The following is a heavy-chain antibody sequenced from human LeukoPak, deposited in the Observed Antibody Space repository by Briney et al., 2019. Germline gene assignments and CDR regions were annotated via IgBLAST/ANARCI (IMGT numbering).Heavy chain of an antibody. CDR3: ARDYCSGGSCYQILT. V-gene: IGHV3-48*04. CDR2: ITTSGTI. CDR1: GITFSSYS. J-gene: IGHJ5*02. Sequence: GGSLRLSCAASGITFSSYSMNWVRQAPGKGLEWVSYITTSGTIYYADSVKGRFTISRDNAKNSLYLQMNGLRAEDTAVYYCARDYCSGGSCYQILTWGQGTLVTVSS. D-gene: IGHD2-15*01.